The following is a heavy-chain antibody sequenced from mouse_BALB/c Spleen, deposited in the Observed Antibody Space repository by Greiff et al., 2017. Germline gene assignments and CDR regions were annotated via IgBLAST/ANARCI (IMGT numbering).Heavy chain of an antibody. CDR1: GYSITSDYA. D-gene: IGHD1-1*01. J-gene: IGHJ4*01. Sequence: EVKLQESGPGLVKPSQSLSHTCTVTGYSITSDYAWNWIRQFPGNKLEWMGYISYSGSTSYNPSLKSRISITRDTSKNQFFLQLNSVTTEDTATYYCARDYGNYYAMDYWGQGTSVTVSS. CDR3: ARDYGNYYAMDY. CDR2: ISYSGST. V-gene: IGHV3-2*02.